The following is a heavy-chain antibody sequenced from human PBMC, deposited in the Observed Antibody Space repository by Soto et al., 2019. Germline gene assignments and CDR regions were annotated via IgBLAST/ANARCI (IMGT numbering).Heavy chain of an antibody. V-gene: IGHV3-30*18. D-gene: IGHD4-17*01. Sequence: QVQLVESGGGVVQPGRSLRLSCAASGFTFSSYGMHWVRQAPGKGPEWVAVISYDGSNKYYADSVKGRFTISRDNSKNTLYLQMNSLRAEDTAVYYCAKDQVDYGDYWDSMDVWGQGTTVTVSS. CDR1: GFTFSSYG. J-gene: IGHJ6*02. CDR3: AKDQVDYGDYWDSMDV. CDR2: ISYDGSNK.